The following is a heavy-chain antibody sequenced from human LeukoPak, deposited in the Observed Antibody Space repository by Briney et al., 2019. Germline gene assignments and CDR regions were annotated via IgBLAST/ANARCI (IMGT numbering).Heavy chain of an antibody. J-gene: IGHJ4*02. V-gene: IGHV1-18*01. CDR1: GYTFTSYG. CDR2: ISAYNGNT. CDR3: ARDPWSIAARQGLFDY. Sequence: ASVKVSCKASGYTFTSYGISWVRQAPGQGLEWMGWISAYNGNTNYAQKLQGGVTMTTDTSTSTAYMELRSLRSDDTAVYYCARDPWSIAARQGLFDYWGQGTLVTVSS. D-gene: IGHD6-6*01.